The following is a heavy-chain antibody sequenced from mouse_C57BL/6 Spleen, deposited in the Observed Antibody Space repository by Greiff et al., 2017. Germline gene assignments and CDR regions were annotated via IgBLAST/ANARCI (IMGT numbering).Heavy chain of an antibody. Sequence: VQLQQPGAELVMPGASVKLSCTASGYTFTSYWLPWVKQRPGQGLEWIGEIDPSDSYTNYNQKFKGKSTLTVDKSSSTAYMQLSSLTSEDSAVYYCARSWDGYYAMDYWGQGTSVTVSS. CDR3: ARSWDGYYAMDY. CDR2: IDPSDSYT. D-gene: IGHD2-3*01. V-gene: IGHV1-69*01. CDR1: GYTFTSYW. J-gene: IGHJ4*01.